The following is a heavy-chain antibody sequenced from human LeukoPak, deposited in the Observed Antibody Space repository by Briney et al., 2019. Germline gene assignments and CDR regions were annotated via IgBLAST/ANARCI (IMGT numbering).Heavy chain of an antibody. V-gene: IGHV3-30*03. D-gene: IGHD3-3*01. CDR2: ISYDGSNK. CDR3: AHPRGPLWSGYKYERYYFNAMDV. J-gene: IGHJ6*02. Sequence: GGSLRLSCAASGFNFANHAMSWVRQAPGKGLEWVAVISYDGSNKYYADPVKGRFTISRDNSKNTLYLQMNTLRPEDTAIYYCAHPRGPLWSGYKYERYYFNAMDVWGQGTTVTVSS. CDR1: GFNFANHA.